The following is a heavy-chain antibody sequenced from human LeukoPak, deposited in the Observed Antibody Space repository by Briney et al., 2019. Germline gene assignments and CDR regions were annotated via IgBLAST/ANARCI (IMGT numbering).Heavy chain of an antibody. D-gene: IGHD3-16*01. CDR1: GGSFSGYY. J-gene: IGHJ6*03. CDR2: INHSGST. CDR3: ARSDYDYVWGRPWKLYYMDV. Sequence: PSETLSLTCAAYGGSFSGYYWSWIRQPPGKGLEWIGEINHSGSTNYNPSLTSRVTISVDTSRNQFPLKLSSVTAADTAVYYCARSDYDYVWGRPWKLYYMDVWGKGTTVTISS. V-gene: IGHV4-34*01.